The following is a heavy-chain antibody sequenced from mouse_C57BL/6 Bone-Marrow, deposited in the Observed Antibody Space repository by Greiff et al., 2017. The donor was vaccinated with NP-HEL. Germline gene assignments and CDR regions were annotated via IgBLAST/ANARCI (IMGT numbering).Heavy chain of an antibody. CDR3: ARERLWSALFAY. J-gene: IGHJ3*01. Sequence: QVQLQQSGAELARPGASVKLSCKASGYTFTSYGISWVKQRTGQGLEWIGEIYPRSGNTYYNEKFKGKATLTADKSSSTAYMELRSLTSEGSAVYFCARERLWSALFAYWGQGTLVTVAA. CDR2: IYPRSGNT. V-gene: IGHV1-81*01. D-gene: IGHD1-1*02. CDR1: GYTFTSYG.